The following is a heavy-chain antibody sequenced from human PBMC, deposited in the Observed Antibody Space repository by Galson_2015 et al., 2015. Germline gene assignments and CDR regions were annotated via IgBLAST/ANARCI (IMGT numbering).Heavy chain of an antibody. Sequence: SLRLSCAASGFTFSSYEMNWVRQAPGKGLEWVSYISSSGSTIYYADSVKGRSTISRDNAKNSLYLQMNSLRAEDTAVYYCARGILDAVHYYYYGMDVWGQGTTVTVSS. CDR2: ISSSGSTI. D-gene: IGHD1-1*01. V-gene: IGHV3-48*03. J-gene: IGHJ6*02. CDR3: ARGILDAVHYYYYGMDV. CDR1: GFTFSSYE.